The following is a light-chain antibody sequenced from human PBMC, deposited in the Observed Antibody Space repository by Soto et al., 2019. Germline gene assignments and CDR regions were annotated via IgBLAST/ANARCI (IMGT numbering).Light chain of an antibody. J-gene: IGKJ4*01. CDR2: GAS. CDR1: QSVTSSY. CDR3: QQYGSSPA. V-gene: IGKV3-20*01. Sequence: EIVLTQSPGTLSLSPGERATLSCRASQSVTSSYLAWYQQKPGQAPRLLIYGASSRATGIPDRFSGSGSGAYFTLTISRLEPDDFAVYYCQQYGSSPAFGGGTKVEIK.